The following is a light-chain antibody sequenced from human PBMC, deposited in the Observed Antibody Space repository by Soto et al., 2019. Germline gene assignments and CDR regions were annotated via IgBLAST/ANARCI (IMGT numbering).Light chain of an antibody. CDR2: GNT. Sequence: QSVLTQPPSVSGAPGQRVTISCTGSGSTIGAAYDVHWYQQFPGAAPKVLIYGNTNRPSGAPDRFSGSKSGTSASLAITGLQAEDEADYYCQTYDNSLNAYVFGTGTKVTVL. CDR1: GSTIGAAYD. V-gene: IGLV1-40*01. CDR3: QTYDNSLNAYV. J-gene: IGLJ1*01.